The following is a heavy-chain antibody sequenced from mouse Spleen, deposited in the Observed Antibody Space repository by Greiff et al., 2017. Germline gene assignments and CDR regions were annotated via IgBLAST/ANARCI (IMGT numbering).Heavy chain of an antibody. Sequence: QVLLQQPGAELVMPGASVKLSCKASGYTFTSYWMHWVKQRPGQGLEWIGEIDPSDSYTNYNQKFKGKATLTVDKSSSTAYMQLSSLTSEDSAVYYCARWGLRFDYWGQGTTLTVSS. CDR3: ARWGLRFDY. CDR2: IDPSDSYT. V-gene: IGHV1-69*01. D-gene: IGHD2-13*01. CDR1: GYTFTSYW. J-gene: IGHJ2*01.